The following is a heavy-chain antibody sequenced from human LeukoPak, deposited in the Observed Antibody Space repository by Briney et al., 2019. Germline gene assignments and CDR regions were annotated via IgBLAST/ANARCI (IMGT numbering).Heavy chain of an antibody. Sequence: GGSLRLSCAASGFTFSSYSMNWVRQAPGKGLEWVSSISSSSYIYYADSVKGRFTISRDNAKNSLYLQMNSLRAEDTAVYYCARDRSRYSGYDYEDYWGQGTLVTVSS. CDR3: ARDRSRYSGYDYEDY. CDR2: ISSSSYI. CDR1: GFTFSSYS. D-gene: IGHD5-12*01. J-gene: IGHJ4*02. V-gene: IGHV3-21*01.